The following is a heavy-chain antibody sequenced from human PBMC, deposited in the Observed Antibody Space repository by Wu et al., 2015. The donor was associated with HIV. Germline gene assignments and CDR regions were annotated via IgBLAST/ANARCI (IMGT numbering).Heavy chain of an antibody. CDR2: SNAGNGNT. CDR3: AKDEKNSSDWTFDY. Sequence: QVQLWQSGAEVKKPGASVQVSCKASGSIFTTYAIHWVRQAPGQRLEWMGWSNAGNGNTKYLQEFQGRVTITRDTSASTAYMELSSLRSEDMTVYYCAKDEKNSSDWTFDYWGQGTLVTVSS. J-gene: IGHJ4*02. CDR1: GSIFTTYA. D-gene: IGHD6-19*01. V-gene: IGHV1-3*02.